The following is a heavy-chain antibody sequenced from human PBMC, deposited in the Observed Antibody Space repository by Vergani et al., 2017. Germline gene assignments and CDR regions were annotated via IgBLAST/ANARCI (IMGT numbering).Heavy chain of an antibody. CDR3: ASVVSCGVVRVCWFDP. CDR1: GGSIRSYY. V-gene: IGHV4-59*01. CDR2: IYYSGST. D-gene: IGHD3-3*01. J-gene: IGHJ5*02. Sequence: QVQLQESGPGLVKPSETLSLTCTVSGGSIRSYYWSWIRQPPGKGLGWVGYIYYSGSTNYNPYLKSRVTIPVDTTKNQYSLKLDTVTVADTAVYYCASVVSCGVVRVCWFDPWGQGTLVTVSS.